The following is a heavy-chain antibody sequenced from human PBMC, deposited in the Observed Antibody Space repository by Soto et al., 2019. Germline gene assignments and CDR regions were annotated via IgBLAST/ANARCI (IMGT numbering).Heavy chain of an antibody. J-gene: IGHJ4*02. D-gene: IGHD5-12*01. CDR1: GGSISSYY. V-gene: IGHV4-59*08. CDR2: IYYSGST. CDR3: ARRNGYDMDY. Sequence: SVTLALTCTVSGGSISSYYWSWIRQPPGKGLEWIGYIYYSGSTNYNPSLKSRVTISVDTSKNQFSLKLSSVTAADTAVYYCARRNGYDMDYWGQGTLVTVSS.